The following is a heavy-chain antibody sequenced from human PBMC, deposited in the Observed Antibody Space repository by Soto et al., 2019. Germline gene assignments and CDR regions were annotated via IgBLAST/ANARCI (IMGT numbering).Heavy chain of an antibody. Sequence: SVKVSCKASGGSVNRFLVSWVRQAPGQGLEWMGGIKPSSGTANYAQKFQGRVTITADESTRTAYMELSSLRSDDTAVYYCARYQGEYCTGVMCNPGEEMDVWGQGTTVTVSS. J-gene: IGHJ6*02. D-gene: IGHD2-8*02. CDR3: ARYQGEYCTGVMCNPGEEMDV. CDR1: GGSVNRFL. CDR2: IKPSSGTA. V-gene: IGHV1-69*13.